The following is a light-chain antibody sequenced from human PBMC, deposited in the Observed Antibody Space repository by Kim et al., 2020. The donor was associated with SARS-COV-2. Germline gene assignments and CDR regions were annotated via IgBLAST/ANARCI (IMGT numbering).Light chain of an antibody. CDR3: CSYAGSSTVV. CDR1: SSDVGSYNL. J-gene: IGLJ2*01. CDR2: EVS. V-gene: IGLV2-23*02. Sequence: GQQFPISCTGTSSDVGSYNLVSWYQQHQGKAPKLMIYEVSKRPSGVSNRFSGSKSGNTASLTIAGLQAEDEADYYCCSYAGSSTVVFGGGTQLTVL.